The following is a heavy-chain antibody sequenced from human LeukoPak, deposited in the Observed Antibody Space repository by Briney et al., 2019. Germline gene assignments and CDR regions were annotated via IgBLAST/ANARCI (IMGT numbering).Heavy chain of an antibody. V-gene: IGHV3-21*01. CDR3: SKQRTAYEILTGRYYYYMDV. Sequence: GGSLRLSCAASGFTFISYSMNWVRQAPGKGLELFSSSSSTSSYIYYADSVKGRFTISRDNAKNSLYLQMNSLRAEDTAVYFFSKQRTAYEILTGRYYYYMDVWGKGTTVTISS. D-gene: IGHD3-9*01. CDR1: GFTFISYS. CDR2: SSSTSSYI. J-gene: IGHJ6*03.